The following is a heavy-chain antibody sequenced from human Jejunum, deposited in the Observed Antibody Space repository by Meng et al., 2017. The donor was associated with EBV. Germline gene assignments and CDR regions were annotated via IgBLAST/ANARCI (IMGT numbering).Heavy chain of an antibody. D-gene: IGHD5-24*01. CDR2: IHHSGST. J-gene: IGHJ4*02. Sequence: QVQLQLSGPGLVKPWRILSLTCAVSGGSIRTDNWWSWVRQPPGKGLESIGEIHHSGSTKYNPSLKSRVTRSVDKSNNHFSLKLSSVTAADTAVHYCARDRGVEDYWGQGTLVTVSS. CDR3: ARDRGVEDY. CDR1: GGSIRTDNW. V-gene: IGHV4-4*02.